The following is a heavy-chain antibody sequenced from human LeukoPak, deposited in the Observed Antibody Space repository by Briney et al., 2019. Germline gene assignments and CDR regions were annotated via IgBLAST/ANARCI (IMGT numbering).Heavy chain of an antibody. CDR3: ARDADGSSSVLSYYFDY. CDR1: GFTISSYA. V-gene: IGHV3-30*01. D-gene: IGHD6-6*01. Sequence: GGSLRLSCAASGFTISSYAMHWVRQAPGKGLEWVAVISYDGSNKYYADSVKGRFTISRDNSKNTLYLQMNSLRAEDTAVYYCARDADGSSSVLSYYFDYWGQGTLVTVSS. J-gene: IGHJ4*02. CDR2: ISYDGSNK.